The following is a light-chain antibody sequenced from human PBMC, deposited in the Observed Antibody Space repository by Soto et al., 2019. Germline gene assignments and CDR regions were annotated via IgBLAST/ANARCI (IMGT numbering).Light chain of an antibody. CDR3: QQRSNWPLT. J-gene: IGKJ4*01. CDR2: DAS. Sequence: EIVLRQSPATLSMSPGERATLSCRASQNIDNFLVWYQQKPGQAPRLLIYDASKRATGIPARFSGSGSGTDFTLTISSLEPEDFAVYYCQQRSNWPLTFGGGTKVDIK. CDR1: QNIDNF. V-gene: IGKV3-11*01.